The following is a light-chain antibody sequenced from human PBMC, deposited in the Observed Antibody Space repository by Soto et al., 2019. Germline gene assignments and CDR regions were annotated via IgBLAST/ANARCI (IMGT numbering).Light chain of an antibody. Sequence: EIVLTQSPGTLSFSPGERATLSCRPTQSVSSSYLAWYQQKPGQAPRLLIYGASSRATGIPDRFSGSGSGTDFTLTISRLEPEDFAVYYCQQYGSSPWLTFGGGTKV. J-gene: IGKJ4*01. CDR3: QQYGSSPWLT. V-gene: IGKV3-20*01. CDR1: QSVSSSY. CDR2: GAS.